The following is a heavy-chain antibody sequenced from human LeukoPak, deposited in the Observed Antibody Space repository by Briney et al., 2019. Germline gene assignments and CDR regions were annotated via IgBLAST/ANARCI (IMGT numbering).Heavy chain of an antibody. J-gene: IGHJ4*02. CDR2: INHSGST. CDR1: GGSFSGYY. Sequence: SETLSLTCAVYGGSFSGYYWSWIRQPPGKGLEWIGEINHSGSTNYNPSLKSRVTISVDTSKNQFSLKLSSVTAADTAVYYCARGVDCTNGVCSPGSFDYWGQGTLVTVSS. CDR3: ARGVDCTNGVCSPGSFDY. V-gene: IGHV4-34*01. D-gene: IGHD2-8*01.